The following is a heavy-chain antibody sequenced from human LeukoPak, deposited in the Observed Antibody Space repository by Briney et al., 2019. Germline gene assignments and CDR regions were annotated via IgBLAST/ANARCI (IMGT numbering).Heavy chain of an antibody. D-gene: IGHD3-9*01. J-gene: IGHJ3*02. CDR1: GGSISSYY. Sequence: SETLSLTCTVSGGSISSYYWSWIRQPPGKGLEWIGYIYYSGSTNYNPSLKSRVTISVDTSKNQFSLKLSSVTAADTAVYYCARASPYYDILTGYAVDAFDIWGQGTMVTVSS. V-gene: IGHV4-59*01. CDR2: IYYSGST. CDR3: ARASPYYDILTGYAVDAFDI.